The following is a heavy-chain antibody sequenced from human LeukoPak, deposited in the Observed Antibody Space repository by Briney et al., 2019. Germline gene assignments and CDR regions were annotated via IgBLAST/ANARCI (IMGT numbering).Heavy chain of an antibody. Sequence: SETLSLTCTVSGGSISSSNYYWGWIRQPPGKGLEWIGSIYHSGSTYYNPSLKSRVTISVDTSKNQFSLKLSSVTAADTAVYYCARDRQIQLWLQGYFDYWGQGTLVTVSS. CDR2: IYHSGST. D-gene: IGHD5-18*01. CDR1: GGSISSSNYY. V-gene: IGHV4-39*07. CDR3: ARDRQIQLWLQGYFDY. J-gene: IGHJ4*02.